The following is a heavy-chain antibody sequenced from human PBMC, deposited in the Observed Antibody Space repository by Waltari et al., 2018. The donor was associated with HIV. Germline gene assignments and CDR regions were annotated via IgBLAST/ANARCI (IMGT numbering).Heavy chain of an antibody. D-gene: IGHD3-16*01. CDR3: VRDSYGFDI. CDR1: RDSLSINTAA. J-gene: IGHJ5*02. V-gene: IGHV6-1*02. Sequence: QVRLQQSGPGLMKTSQTLPLTCDIYRDSLSINTAAWNWVRPSPSRGFEWLGKTYYRSEWRFDYAGSMKGRLSISVDIAMNQFSLHLTSLIPDDTATYYCVRDSYGFDIWGQGNPV. CDR2: TYYRSEWRF.